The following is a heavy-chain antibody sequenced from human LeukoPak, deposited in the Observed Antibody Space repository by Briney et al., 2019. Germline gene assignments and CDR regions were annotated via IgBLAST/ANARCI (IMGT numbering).Heavy chain of an antibody. CDR2: ISSSSSYI. Sequence: PGGSLRLSCAASGFTFSSYSMNWVRQAPGKGLEWVSSISSSSSYIYYADSVKGRSTISRDNAKNSLYLQMDSLRAEDTAVYYCAREVVAASFDYWGQGTLVTVSS. V-gene: IGHV3-21*01. J-gene: IGHJ4*02. CDR3: AREVVAASFDY. CDR1: GFTFSSYS. D-gene: IGHD2-15*01.